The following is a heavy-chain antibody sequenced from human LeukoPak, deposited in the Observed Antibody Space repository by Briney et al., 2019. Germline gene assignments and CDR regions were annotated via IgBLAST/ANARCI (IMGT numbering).Heavy chain of an antibody. V-gene: IGHV1-69*05. D-gene: IGHD3-10*01. CDR1: GGTFSSYA. CDR2: IIPIFGTA. J-gene: IGHJ4*02. Sequence: ASVKVPCKASGGTFSSYAISWVRQAPGQGLEWVGGIIPIFGTANYAQKFQGRVTITTDESTSTAYMELSSLRSEDTAVYYCARADGNGSGSYPLYYFDYWGQGTLVTVSS. CDR3: ARADGNGSGSYPLYYFDY.